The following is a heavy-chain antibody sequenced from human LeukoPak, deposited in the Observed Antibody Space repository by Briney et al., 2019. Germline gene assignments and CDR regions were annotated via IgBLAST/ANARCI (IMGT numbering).Heavy chain of an antibody. Sequence: GGSLRLPCAASGFTFRSYAMTWVRQAPGKGLEWVSGISGSGTSTYYADSVKGRFTISRDNSKNTLYLQVNSLSAADTAVYYCAKTKITLIVVANPNSGALDIWGQGTMVTVSS. J-gene: IGHJ3*02. CDR3: AKTKITLIVVANPNSGALDI. D-gene: IGHD3-22*01. V-gene: IGHV3-23*01. CDR2: ISGSGTST. CDR1: GFTFRSYA.